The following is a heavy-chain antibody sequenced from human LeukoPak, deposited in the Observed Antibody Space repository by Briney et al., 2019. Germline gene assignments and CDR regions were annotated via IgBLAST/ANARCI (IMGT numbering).Heavy chain of an antibody. D-gene: IGHD7-27*01. CDR1: GYTFTCYY. V-gene: IGHV1-2*02. J-gene: IGHJ5*02. CDR3: ARVSGTNWGSHDWFDP. CDR2: INPNSGGT. Sequence: ASVKVSCKASGYTFTCYYMHWVRQAPGQGLEWMGWINPNSGGTNYAQKFQGRVTMTRDTSISTAYMELSRLRSDDTAVYYCARVSGTNWGSHDWFDPWGQGTLVTVSS.